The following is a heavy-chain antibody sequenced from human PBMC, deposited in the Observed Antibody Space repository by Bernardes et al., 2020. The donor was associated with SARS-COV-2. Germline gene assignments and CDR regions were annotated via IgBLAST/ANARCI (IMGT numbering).Heavy chain of an antibody. J-gene: IGHJ4*02. V-gene: IGHV3-74*01. D-gene: IGHD1-26*01. Sequence: GGSLRLSCVASGFTFSNYWIHWVRQVPGKGLVWVSRIKTDGSSANFADSVKGRFTISRDNAKNTVYLQMNSLRPEDTAVYYCVRGPPSNSGGYGWVYWGQGTLVSVSS. CDR1: GFTFSNYW. CDR2: IKTDGSSA. CDR3: VRGPPSNSGGYGWVY.